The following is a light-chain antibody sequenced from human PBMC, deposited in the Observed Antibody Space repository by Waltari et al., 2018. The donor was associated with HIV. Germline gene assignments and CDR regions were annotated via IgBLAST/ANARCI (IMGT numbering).Light chain of an antibody. CDR1: SSDVGGYNY. V-gene: IGLV2-14*03. Sequence: QSALTQPASVSGSPGQSITISCTGTSSDVGGYNYVSWYQQHQDKAPKLMIYDVSNRPSGVSNRFSGSKSGNTASLTISGLQAEDEADYYCSSYTSSSTLNWVFGGGTKLTVL. CDR3: SSYTSSSTLNWV. CDR2: DVS. J-gene: IGLJ3*02.